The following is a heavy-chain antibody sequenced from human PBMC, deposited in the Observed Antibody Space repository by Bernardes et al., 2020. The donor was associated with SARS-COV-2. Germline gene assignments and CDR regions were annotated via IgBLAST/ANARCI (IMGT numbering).Heavy chain of an antibody. CDR1: EFALISYE. CDR3: ARMRLYDGLTGYKNHWFFDL. J-gene: IGHJ2*01. CDR2: IGSSGANK. V-gene: IGHV3-48*03. Sequence: GGSLRLSCTASEFALISYELNWVRQAPGKGLEWLAYIGSSGANKYYAGSVEGRFTISRDSAKNSLHLQMDSLRADDSAVYYCARMRLYDGLTGYKNHWFFDLWGRGTLVTVSS. D-gene: IGHD3-9*01.